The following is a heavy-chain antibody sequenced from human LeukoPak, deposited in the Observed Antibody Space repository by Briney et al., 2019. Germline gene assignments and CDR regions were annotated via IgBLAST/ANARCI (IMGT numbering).Heavy chain of an antibody. CDR2: IKSKTDGGTT. J-gene: IGHJ6*03. D-gene: IGHD1-26*01. CDR3: TTDGIPPEFDYYYYYMDV. Sequence: GGSLRLSCAASGFTSSNAWMSWVRQAPGKGLEWVCRIKSKTDGGTTDYAAPVKGRFTISRDDSKNTLYLQMNSLKTEDTAVYYCTTDGIPPEFDYYYYYMDVWGKGTTVTVSS. V-gene: IGHV3-15*01. CDR1: GFTSSNAW.